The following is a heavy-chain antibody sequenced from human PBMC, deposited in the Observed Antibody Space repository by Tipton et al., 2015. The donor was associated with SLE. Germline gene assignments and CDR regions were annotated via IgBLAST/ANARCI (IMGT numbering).Heavy chain of an antibody. J-gene: IGHJ6*03. Sequence: TLSLTCTVSGGSISGYYWNWIRQPPGKGLEWVGYINYSGNTNYNPSLKSRVTISLDTSKNKFSLEMTSVTAADTAVYYCARDLRAVAGRWFYYYMDVWGKGTTVTVSS. D-gene: IGHD6-13*01. CDR3: ARDLRAVAGRWFYYYMDV. V-gene: IGHV4-59*12. CDR2: INYSGNT. CDR1: GGSISGYY.